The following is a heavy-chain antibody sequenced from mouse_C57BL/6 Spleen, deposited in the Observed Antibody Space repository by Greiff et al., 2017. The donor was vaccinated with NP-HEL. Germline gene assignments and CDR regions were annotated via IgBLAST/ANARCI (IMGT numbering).Heavy chain of an antibody. CDR3: ARSITTVVAPDY. CDR2: IDPSDSYT. Sequence: VQLHQPGAELVMPGASVKLSCKASGYTFTSYWMHWVKQRPGQGLEWIGEIDPSDSYTNYNQKFKGKSTLTVDKSSSTAYMQLSSLTSEDSAVYYCARSITTVVAPDYWGQGTTLTVSS. V-gene: IGHV1-69*01. J-gene: IGHJ2*01. CDR1: GYTFTSYW. D-gene: IGHD1-1*01.